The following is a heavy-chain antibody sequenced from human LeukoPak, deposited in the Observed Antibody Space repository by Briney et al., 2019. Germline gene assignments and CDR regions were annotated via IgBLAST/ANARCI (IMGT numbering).Heavy chain of an antibody. J-gene: IGHJ4*02. CDR1: GFIVSSYE. D-gene: IGHD1-1*01. CDR3: ARAPGYGAAYYFDY. Sequence: GGSLRLSCEASGFIVSSYEMNWVRLAPGKGLQWISFIASDGSINYADSVKGRFTISRDNSKNTLYLQMNSLRAEDTAVYYCARAPGYGAAYYFDYWGQGTLVTVSS. V-gene: IGHV3-48*03. CDR2: IASDGSI.